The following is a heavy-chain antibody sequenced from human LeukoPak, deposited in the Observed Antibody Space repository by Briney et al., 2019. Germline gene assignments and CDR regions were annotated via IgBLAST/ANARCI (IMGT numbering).Heavy chain of an antibody. D-gene: IGHD2-2*01. V-gene: IGHV3-66*01. Sequence: GGSLRLSCAASGFIVSSQYMSWVRQAPGKGLEWVSVIYTGGTTHYADSVKGRFTISRDNAKNTLYLQMNSLRAEDTAVYYCARRKVVSAYYCGMDVWGQGTTVTVSS. CDR1: GFIVSSQY. CDR2: IYTGGTT. CDR3: ARRKVVSAYYCGMDV. J-gene: IGHJ6*02.